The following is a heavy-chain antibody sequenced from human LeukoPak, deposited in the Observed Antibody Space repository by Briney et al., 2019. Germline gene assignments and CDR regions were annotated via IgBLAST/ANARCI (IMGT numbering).Heavy chain of an antibody. CDR3: ARDPSPQSSITIFGVVIIGDAFDI. V-gene: IGHV3-33*01. J-gene: IGHJ3*02. D-gene: IGHD3-3*01. Sequence: GGSLRLSCAASGFTFSSYGMHWVRQAPGKGLEWVAVIWYDGSNKYYADSVKGRFTISRDNSKNTLYLQMNSLRAEDTAVYYCARDPSPQSSITIFGVVIIGDAFDIWGQGTMVTVSS. CDR1: GFTFSSYG. CDR2: IWYDGSNK.